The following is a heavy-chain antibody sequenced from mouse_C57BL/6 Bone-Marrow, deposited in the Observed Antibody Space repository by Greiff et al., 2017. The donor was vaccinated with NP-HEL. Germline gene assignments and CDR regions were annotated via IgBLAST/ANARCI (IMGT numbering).Heavy chain of an antibody. CDR1: GYAFSSSW. D-gene: IGHD2-5*01. J-gene: IGHJ3*01. CDR2: IYPGDGDT. Sequence: QVQLQQSGPELVKPGASVKISCKASGYAFSSSWMNWVKQRPGKGLEWIGRIYPGDGDTNYNGKFKGKATLTADKSSSTAYMQLSSLTSEDSAVYFCAGPLYSNLFAYWGQGTLVTVSA. CDR3: AGPLYSNLFAY. V-gene: IGHV1-82*01.